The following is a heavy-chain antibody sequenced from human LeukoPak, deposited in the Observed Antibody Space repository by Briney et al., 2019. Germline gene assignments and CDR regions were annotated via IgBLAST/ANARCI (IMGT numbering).Heavy chain of an antibody. CDR2: INHSGST. J-gene: IGHJ4*02. V-gene: IGHV4-34*01. CDR3: ARHGIVVVPAAQGYYFDY. Sequence: PSETLSLTCAVYGGSFSGYYWSWIRQPPGKGLEWIGEINHSGSTNYNPSLKSRVTISVDTSKNQFSLKLSSVTAADTAVYYCARHGIVVVPAAQGYYFDYWGQGTLVTVSS. D-gene: IGHD2-2*01. CDR1: GGSFSGYY.